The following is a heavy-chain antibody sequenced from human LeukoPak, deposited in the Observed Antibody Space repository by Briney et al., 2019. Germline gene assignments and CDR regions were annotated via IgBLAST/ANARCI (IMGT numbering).Heavy chain of an antibody. CDR3: ARTAELSGSYFDY. CDR2: IYHSGST. CDR1: GYSISSGYY. J-gene: IGHJ4*02. Sequence: SETLSLTCTVSGYSISSGYYWGWIRQPPGKGLEWIGSIYHSGSTYYNPSLKSRVTISVDTSKNQFSLKLSSVTAADTAVYYCARTAELSGSYFDYWGQGTLVTVSS. D-gene: IGHD1-14*01. V-gene: IGHV4-38-2*02.